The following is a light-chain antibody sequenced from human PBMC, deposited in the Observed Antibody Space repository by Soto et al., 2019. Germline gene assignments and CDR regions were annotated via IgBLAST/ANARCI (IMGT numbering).Light chain of an antibody. CDR1: QSVSSNY. V-gene: IGKV3D-20*02. J-gene: IGKJ5*01. Sequence: ESVSTQPPGTLSLYPGERDTLSCRASQSVSSNYLAWYQHKPGQAPRLLIYGASTRATAIPARFTGSGSGTEFTLTISSLQSEDFAVYYCQQRNYWQVTFGHGTRLEI. CDR3: QQRNYWQVT. CDR2: GAS.